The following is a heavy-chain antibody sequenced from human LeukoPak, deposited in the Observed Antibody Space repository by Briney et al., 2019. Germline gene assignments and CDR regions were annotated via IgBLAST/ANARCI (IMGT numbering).Heavy chain of an antibody. V-gene: IGHV3-30*04. D-gene: IGHD3-22*01. CDR1: GFTFSNYA. CDR2: ISYDGSNK. Sequence: GRSLRLSCAASGFTFSNYAMEWVRQAPAKGLEWVAAISYDGSNKYYADSVKGRFTISRDKSKHTLYLQMNSLRAEDTAVCYCERVGITMIVVVRDAFDIWGQGKMVTVSS. CDR3: ERVGITMIVVVRDAFDI. J-gene: IGHJ3*02.